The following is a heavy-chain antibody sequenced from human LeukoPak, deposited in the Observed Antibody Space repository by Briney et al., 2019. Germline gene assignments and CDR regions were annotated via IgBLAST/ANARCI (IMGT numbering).Heavy chain of an antibody. CDR3: ARYSSSFLGLL. V-gene: IGHV4-39*07. J-gene: IGHJ4*02. D-gene: IGHD6-6*01. CDR1: GGSISSSSYY. CDR2: IYYSGST. Sequence: SETLSLTCTVSGGSISSSSYYWGWIRQPPGKGLEWIGSIYYSGSTYYNPSLKSRVTISVDTSKNQFSLKLSSVTAADTAVYYCARYSSSFLGLLWGQGTLVTVSS.